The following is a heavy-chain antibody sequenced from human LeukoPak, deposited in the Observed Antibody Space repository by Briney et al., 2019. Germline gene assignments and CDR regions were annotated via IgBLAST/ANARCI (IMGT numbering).Heavy chain of an antibody. CDR2: ISGSGGST. CDR3: ARASSSTSAYYYYYMDV. V-gene: IGHV3-23*01. J-gene: IGHJ6*03. Sequence: GGSLRLSCAASGFTFSSYAMSWVRQAPGKGLEWVSAISGSGGSTYYADSVKGRFTISRDNSKNTLYLQMNSLRAEDTAVYYCARASSSTSAYYYYYMDVWGKGTTVTISS. D-gene: IGHD2-2*01. CDR1: GFTFSSYA.